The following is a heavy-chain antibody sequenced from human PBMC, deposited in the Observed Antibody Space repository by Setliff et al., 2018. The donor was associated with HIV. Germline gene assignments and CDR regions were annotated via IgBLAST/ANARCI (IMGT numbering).Heavy chain of an antibody. D-gene: IGHD2-21*02. Sequence: KTSETLSLTCTVSGGSISSSDYYWAWIRQPPGKGLDWIGSIDYSGTTYYNPSLKTRVALSIDMSRNQFSLRLNSLTAADTAVYFCARWGLAPHAFDIWGRGTVVTVSS. CDR1: GGSISSSDYY. CDR2: IDYSGTT. CDR3: ARWGLAPHAFDI. J-gene: IGHJ3*02. V-gene: IGHV4-39*01.